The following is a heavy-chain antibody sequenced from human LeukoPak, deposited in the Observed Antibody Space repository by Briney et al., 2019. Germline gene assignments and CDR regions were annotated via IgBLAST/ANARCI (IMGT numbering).Heavy chain of an antibody. J-gene: IGHJ4*02. CDR1: GYSFNSYW. V-gene: IGHV5-51*01. D-gene: IGHD3-3*01. CDR2: IYPDDSHT. Sequence: GESLKISCKGSGYSFNSYWIIWVRQMPGRGLECVGIIYPDDSHTRYSPSFQGQVTISVDKSISTAYLQWSSLKASDTAIYYCARPRLPRYYDFWSGYLYPFDYWGQGTLVTVSS. CDR3: ARPRLPRYYDFWSGYLYPFDY.